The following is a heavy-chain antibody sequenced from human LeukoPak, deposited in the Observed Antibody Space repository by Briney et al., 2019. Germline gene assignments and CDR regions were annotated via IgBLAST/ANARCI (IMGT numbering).Heavy chain of an antibody. J-gene: IGHJ4*02. CDR1: GGSISSGSYY. Sequence: SETLSLTCTVSGGSISSGSYYWSWIRQPAGKGLEWIGRIYTSGSTNYNPSLKSRVTISVDTSKNQSSLKLSSVTAADTAVYYCARSGWYKVDYWGQGTLVTVSS. V-gene: IGHV4-61*02. CDR2: IYTSGST. CDR3: ARSGWYKVDY. D-gene: IGHD6-19*01.